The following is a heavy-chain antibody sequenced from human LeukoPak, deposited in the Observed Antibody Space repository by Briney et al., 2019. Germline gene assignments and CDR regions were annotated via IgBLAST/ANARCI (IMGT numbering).Heavy chain of an antibody. V-gene: IGHV3-49*04. CDR2: IRSKAYGGTT. D-gene: IGHD3-9*01. CDR1: GFTFGDYA. CDR3: TRTGGLRYFDWLFEH. J-gene: IGHJ4*02. Sequence: GGSLRLSCTASGFTFGDYAMSWVRQAPGKGLEWVGFIRSKAYGGTTEYAASVKGRFTISRDDSKSIAYLQMNSLKTEDTAVYYCTRTGGLRYFDWLFEHWGQGTLVTVSS.